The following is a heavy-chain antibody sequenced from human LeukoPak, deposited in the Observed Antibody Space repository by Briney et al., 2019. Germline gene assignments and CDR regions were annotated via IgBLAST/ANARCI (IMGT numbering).Heavy chain of an antibody. CDR3: AKDTRYLPLYYFDY. V-gene: IGHV3-9*01. CDR1: GFTFDDYA. D-gene: IGHD3-9*01. Sequence: GGSLRLSRAASGFTFDDYAMHWVRQAPGKGLAWVSGISWNSGSIGYADSVKGRFTISRDNAKNSLYLQMNSLRAEDTALYYCAKDTRYLPLYYFDYWGQGTLVTVSS. CDR2: ISWNSGSI. J-gene: IGHJ4*02.